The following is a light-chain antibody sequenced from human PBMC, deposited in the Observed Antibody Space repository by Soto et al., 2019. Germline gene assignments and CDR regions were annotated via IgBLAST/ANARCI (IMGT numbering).Light chain of an antibody. Sequence: DIQITQSPSSLSASVGYRVTSTCVAGQYIGRYFNWYQQKPGKPPNLLISAASSLHSGTPDRFSGSGSGTDFTLTISILQPEDFATYYCQRLNSPPITFGQGTRREIK. J-gene: IGKJ5*01. CDR2: AAS. CDR3: QRLNSPPIT. V-gene: IGKV1-39*01. CDR1: QYIGRY.